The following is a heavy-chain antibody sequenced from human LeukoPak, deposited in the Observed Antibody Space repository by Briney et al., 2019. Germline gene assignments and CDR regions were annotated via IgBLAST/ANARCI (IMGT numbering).Heavy chain of an antibody. J-gene: IGHJ5*02. CDR2: IYTSGST. CDR1: GGSISSGSYY. CDR3: ARDRRSGIVGATNWFDP. V-gene: IGHV4-61*02. D-gene: IGHD1-26*01. Sequence: SETLSLTCTVSGGSISSGSYYWSWIRQPAGTGLEWIGRIYTSGSTNYNPSLKSRVTISVDTSRNQFSLKLSSVTAADTAVYYCARDRRSGIVGATNWFDPWGQGTLVTVSS.